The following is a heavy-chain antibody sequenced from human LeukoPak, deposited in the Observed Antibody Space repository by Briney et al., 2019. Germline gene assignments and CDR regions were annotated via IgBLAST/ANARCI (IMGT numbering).Heavy chain of an antibody. V-gene: IGHV3-23*01. CDR2: ISGSGGST. D-gene: IGHD3-10*01. CDR1: GFTVSSYG. CDR3: ARGGVDYYGSGTYYLMYYFDY. Sequence: PGGSLRLSCAASGFTVSSYGMTWVRQAPGKGLEWVSAISGSGGSTYYADSVKGRFTISRDDPHNTLYLQMNSLRAEDTAVYFCARGGVDYYGSGTYYLMYYFDYWGQGALVTVSS. J-gene: IGHJ4*02.